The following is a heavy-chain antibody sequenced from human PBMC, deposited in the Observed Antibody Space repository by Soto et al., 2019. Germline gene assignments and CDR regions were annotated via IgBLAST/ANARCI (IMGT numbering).Heavy chain of an antibody. CDR1: GDSIGHYY. Sequence: SETLSLTCAVSGDSIGHYYWSWIRQPPGKGLEWIGYMSYTGGISYNPSLKSRVTISVDTSKNQFSLKLSSVTAADTAVYYCARHLRQLVPRWIDPWGQGTLVTVSS. V-gene: IGHV4-59*08. CDR3: ARHLRQLVPRWIDP. D-gene: IGHD6-13*01. CDR2: MSYTGGI. J-gene: IGHJ5*02.